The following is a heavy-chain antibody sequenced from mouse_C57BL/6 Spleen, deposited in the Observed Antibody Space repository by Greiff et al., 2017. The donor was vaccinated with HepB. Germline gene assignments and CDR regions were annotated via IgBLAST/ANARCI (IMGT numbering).Heavy chain of an antibody. J-gene: IGHJ2*01. CDR2: IYPGDGDT. Sequence: QVQLQQSGPEPVKPGASVKISCKASGYAFSSSWMNWVKQRPGKGLEWIGRIYPGDGDTNYNGKFKGKATLTADKSSSTAYMQLSSLTSEDSAVYCGARWAPLDYWGQGTTLTVSS. CDR3: ARWAPLDY. CDR1: GYAFSSSW. V-gene: IGHV1-82*01.